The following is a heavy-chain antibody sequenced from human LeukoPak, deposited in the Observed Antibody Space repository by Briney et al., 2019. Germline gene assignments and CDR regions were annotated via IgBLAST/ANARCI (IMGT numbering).Heavy chain of an antibody. V-gene: IGHV4-38-2*01. CDR1: GYSISRGYY. CDR2: IYYSVST. J-gene: IGHJ5*02. Sequence: SETLSLTCAVSGYSISRGYYWGWIRQPPGRGLEWIGSIYYSVSTHYNPSLKSRVTISIDTSKNQISLKLNSVTAADTAVYYCARHDGDCSTTSCLNWFDPLGQGTLVTVSS. D-gene: IGHD2-2*01. CDR3: ARHDGDCSTTSCLNWFDP.